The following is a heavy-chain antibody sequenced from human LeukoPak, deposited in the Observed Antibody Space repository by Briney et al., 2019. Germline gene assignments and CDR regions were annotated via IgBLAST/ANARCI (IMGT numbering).Heavy chain of an antibody. V-gene: IGHV4-59*12. Sequence: SETLSLTCSVSGGSISSNYWSWIRQPPGKGLEWIGYIYYSGTTYYNPSLKSRVTISVDTSKNQFSLKLSSVTAADTAVYYCARVSVDYGDYGFWGQGTLVTVSS. J-gene: IGHJ4*02. CDR2: IYYSGTT. CDR3: ARVSVDYGDYGF. D-gene: IGHD4-17*01. CDR1: GGSISSNY.